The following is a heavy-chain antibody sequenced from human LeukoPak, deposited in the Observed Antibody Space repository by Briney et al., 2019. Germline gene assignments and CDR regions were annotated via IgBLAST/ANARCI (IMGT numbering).Heavy chain of an antibody. CDR2: INHSGST. CDR3: ARGHRLGFLERFFGMDV. Sequence: SETLSLTCAVYGGSFSGYYWSWIRQPPGKGLEWIGEINHSGSTNYNPSLKSRVTISVDTSKNQFSLKLCSVTAADTAVYYCARGHRLGFLERFFGMDVWGQGTTVTVSS. V-gene: IGHV4-34*01. CDR1: GGSFSGYY. D-gene: IGHD3-3*01. J-gene: IGHJ6*02.